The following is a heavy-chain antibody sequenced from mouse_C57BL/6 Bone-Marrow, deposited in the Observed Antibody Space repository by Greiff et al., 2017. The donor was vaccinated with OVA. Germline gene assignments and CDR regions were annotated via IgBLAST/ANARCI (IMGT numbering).Heavy chain of an antibody. D-gene: IGHD4-1*01. CDR2: IDPENGDT. CDR3: TTSLGDYFDY. V-gene: IGHV14-4*01. Sequence: EVKLVESGAELVRPGASVKLSCTASGFNIKDDYMHWVKQRPEQGLEWVGWIDPENGDTEYASKFQGQATITADTSSNTAYLQLSSLTSEDTAVYYCTTSLGDYFDYWGQGTTLTVSS. J-gene: IGHJ2*01. CDR1: GFNIKDDY.